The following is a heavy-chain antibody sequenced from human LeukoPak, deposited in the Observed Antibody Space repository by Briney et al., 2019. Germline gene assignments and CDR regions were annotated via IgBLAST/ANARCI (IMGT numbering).Heavy chain of an antibody. J-gene: IGHJ4*02. V-gene: IGHV4-4*08. CDR1: GASISNSF. Sequence: PSETLSLTCRVSGASISNSFCSWFRQPPGERLEWLGYIHTSGTTNYNPSLKSRLTMSIDSIKSQFFLRLNSVTAADTAVYYCARHLVGGTYPLDYWGQGTLVTVSS. CDR2: IHTSGTT. D-gene: IGHD1-26*01. CDR3: ARHLVGGTYPLDY.